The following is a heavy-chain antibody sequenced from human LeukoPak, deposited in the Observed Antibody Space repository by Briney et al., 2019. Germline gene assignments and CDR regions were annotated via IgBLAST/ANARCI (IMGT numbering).Heavy chain of an antibody. CDR2: IYDSGST. D-gene: IGHD2-15*01. Sequence: SQTLSLTCTVPGASIRSGDYYWSWIRQPPGRGMEWNGYIYDSGSTYYNPSLKRRITISVDTSENRFSLKLSSVTATDTAVYYCARDCSGGSCYGAFDIWGQGTMVTVSS. CDR1: GASIRSGDYY. J-gene: IGHJ3*02. V-gene: IGHV4-30-4*01. CDR3: ARDCSGGSCYGAFDI.